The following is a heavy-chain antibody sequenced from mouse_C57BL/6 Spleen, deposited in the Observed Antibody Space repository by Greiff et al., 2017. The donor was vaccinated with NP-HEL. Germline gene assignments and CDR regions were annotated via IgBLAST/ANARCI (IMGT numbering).Heavy chain of an antibody. V-gene: IGHV1-55*01. D-gene: IGHD1-1*01. CDR3: ARGGYGSSNWYFDV. Sequence: VQLQQSGAELVKPGASVKMSCKASGYTFTSYWITWVKQRPGQGLEWIGDIYPGSGSTNYNEKFKSKATLTVDTSSSTAYMQLSSLTSEDSAVYYCARGGYGSSNWYFDVWGTGTTVTVSS. CDR2: IYPGSGST. CDR1: GYTFTSYW. J-gene: IGHJ1*03.